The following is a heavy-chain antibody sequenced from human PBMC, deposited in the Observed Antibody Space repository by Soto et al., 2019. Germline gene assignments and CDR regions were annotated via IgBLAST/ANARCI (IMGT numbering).Heavy chain of an antibody. D-gene: IGHD3-22*01. J-gene: IGHJ5*02. CDR2: IYHSRST. V-gene: IGHV4-30-4*02. CDR3: ARVWPWVPDSSDSSPCTFENCFDP. CDR1: GGSISSGDYY. Sequence: PSETLSLTCTVSGGSISSGDYYWSWLRQPPGQGLEGIGYIYHSRSTYYNPSLKSRVTISVDTSKNQFSLMLSLVPAADTAVYYCARVWPWVPDSSDSSPCTFENCFDPWGQGTLVTVSS.